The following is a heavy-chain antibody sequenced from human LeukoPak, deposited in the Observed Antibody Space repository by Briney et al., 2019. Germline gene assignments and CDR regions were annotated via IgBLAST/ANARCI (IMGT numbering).Heavy chain of an antibody. Sequence: TSETLSLTCAVYGGSFSGYYWSWIRQPPGKGLEWIGEINHSGSTNYNPSLKSRVTISVDTSKNQFSLKLSSVTAADTAVYYCASSYYDYVWGSYRSFDYWGQGTLVTVSS. J-gene: IGHJ4*02. V-gene: IGHV4-34*01. CDR1: GGSFSGYY. D-gene: IGHD3-16*01. CDR3: ASSYYDYVWGSYRSFDY. CDR2: INHSGST.